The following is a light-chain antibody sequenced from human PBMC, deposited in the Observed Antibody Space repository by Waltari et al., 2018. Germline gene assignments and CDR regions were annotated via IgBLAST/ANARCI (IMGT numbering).Light chain of an antibody. CDR2: DAS. Sequence: DIQMPQSPASLSASVGDRLPITCRASQTIYRHLNWYQQKPGHAPDLLIFDASNLPGGVPSRFSGSGSGTDFTLTINSLQPEDIATYYCQQSYRTPYTFGLGTKLQI. CDR3: QQSYRTPYT. CDR1: QTIYRH. J-gene: IGKJ2*01. V-gene: IGKV1-39*01.